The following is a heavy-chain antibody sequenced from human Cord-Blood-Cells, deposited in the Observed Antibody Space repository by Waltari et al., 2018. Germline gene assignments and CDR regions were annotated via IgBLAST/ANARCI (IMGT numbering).Heavy chain of an antibody. Sequence: QLQLQESGPGLVKPSETLSLTCTVSGGSISSSSYYWGWIRQPPGKGLEWIGSIYYSGSTYYNPSLKRRVTISVDTSKNQFSLKLSSVTAADTAVYYCARLTYDSSGYFIDYWGQGTLVTVSS. D-gene: IGHD3-22*01. V-gene: IGHV4-39*01. CDR2: IYYSGST. CDR3: ARLTYDSSGYFIDY. CDR1: GGSISSSSYY. J-gene: IGHJ4*02.